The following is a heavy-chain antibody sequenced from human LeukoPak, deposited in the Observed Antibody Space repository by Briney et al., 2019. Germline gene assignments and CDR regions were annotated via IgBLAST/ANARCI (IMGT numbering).Heavy chain of an antibody. CDR3: ASPLGTERTWFDP. J-gene: IGHJ5*02. D-gene: IGHD1/OR15-1a*01. Sequence: GASVKVSCKASGYTLTGYYMHWVRQAPAQGLERMGWIHPTRGGTNYAQKFQARVTMTRETSISTAYMELSRLRSDDTAVYYCASPLGTERTWFDPWGQGTLVTVSS. V-gene: IGHV1-2*02. CDR1: GYTLTGYY. CDR2: IHPTRGGT.